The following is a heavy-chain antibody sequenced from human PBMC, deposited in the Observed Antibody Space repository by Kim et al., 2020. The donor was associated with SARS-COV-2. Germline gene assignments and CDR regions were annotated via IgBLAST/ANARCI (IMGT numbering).Heavy chain of an antibody. V-gene: IGHV4-59*08. CDR3: ARQGRGIAAADDY. J-gene: IGHJ4*02. Sequence: NNNPSLKSRVTISVDTSKNQFSLKLSSVTAADTAMYYCARQGRGIAAADDYWGQGTLVTVSS. D-gene: IGHD6-13*01.